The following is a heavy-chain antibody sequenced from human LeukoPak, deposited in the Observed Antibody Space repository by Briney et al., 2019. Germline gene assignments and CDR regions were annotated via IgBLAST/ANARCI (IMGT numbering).Heavy chain of an antibody. D-gene: IGHD6-13*01. J-gene: IGHJ5*02. CDR2: IYYSGRT. V-gene: IGHV4-59*01. Sequence: SETLSLTCTVSGGSISSYYWSWIRQPPGKGLEWIGSIYYSGRTNYNPSLKRRVTISVDTSKNQFSLKLSSVTAADTAVYYCARGASSSWYYWFDPWGQGTLVTVSS. CDR1: GGSISSYY. CDR3: ARGASSSWYYWFDP.